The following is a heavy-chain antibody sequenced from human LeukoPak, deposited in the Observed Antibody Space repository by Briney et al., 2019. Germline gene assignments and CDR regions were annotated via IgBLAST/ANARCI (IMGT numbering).Heavy chain of an antibody. V-gene: IGHV3-21*01. CDR1: GFTFSSYS. CDR2: ISSSSSYI. J-gene: IGHJ4*02. D-gene: IGHD6-13*01. CDR3: ARVGSSSWYSYDY. Sequence: GGSLRLSCAASGFTFSSYSMNWVRQAPGKGLEWASSISSSSSYIYYADSVKGRFTISRDNAKNSLYLQMNSLRAEDTAVYYCARVGSSSWYSYDYWGQGTLVTVSS.